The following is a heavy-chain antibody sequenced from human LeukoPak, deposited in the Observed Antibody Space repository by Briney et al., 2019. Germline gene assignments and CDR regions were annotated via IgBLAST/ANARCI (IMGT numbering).Heavy chain of an antibody. CDR3: ARTTAMVTIFDY. D-gene: IGHD5-18*01. CDR2: INAGNGNT. V-gene: IGHV1-3*01. J-gene: IGHJ4*02. Sequence: GASVKVSCKDSGYTFTTYAMHWVRQAPGQRLEWMGWINAGNGNTKYSQKFQGRVTITRDTSASTAYMELSSLRSEDTAVYYCARTTAMVTIFDYWGQGTLVTVSS. CDR1: GYTFTTYA.